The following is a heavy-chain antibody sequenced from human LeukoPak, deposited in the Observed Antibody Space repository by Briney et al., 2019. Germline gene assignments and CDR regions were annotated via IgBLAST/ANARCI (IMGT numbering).Heavy chain of an antibody. D-gene: IGHD3-22*01. V-gene: IGHV1-46*01. J-gene: IGHJ6*02. CDR1: GYTFTSYY. CDR3: ARDLYDSSGYSPHYYYYGMDV. Sequence: GASVKVSCKASGYTFTSYYIHWVRQAPGQGLEWMGIINPSGGSTSYAQKFQGRVTMTRDTSTSTVYMELSSLRSEDTAVYYCARDLYDSSGYSPHYYYYGMDVWGQGTTVTVSS. CDR2: INPSGGST.